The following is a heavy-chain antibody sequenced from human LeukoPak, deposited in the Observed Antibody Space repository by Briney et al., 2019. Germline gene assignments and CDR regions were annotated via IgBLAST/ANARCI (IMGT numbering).Heavy chain of an antibody. Sequence: SETLSLTCTVSGASISSYYWSWIRQPPGKGLEWIGYTYYIGSPNYNPSLKRQFTISVDTSKNQFSLKLSYVTAADTAVYYCARGSGGFLEWFLSFDPWGQGTLVTVSS. CDR3: ARGSGGFLEWFLSFDP. CDR2: TYYIGSP. CDR1: GASISSYY. J-gene: IGHJ5*02. V-gene: IGHV4-59*01. D-gene: IGHD3-3*01.